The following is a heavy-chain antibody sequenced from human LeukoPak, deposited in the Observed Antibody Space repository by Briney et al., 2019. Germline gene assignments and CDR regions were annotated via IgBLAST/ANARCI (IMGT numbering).Heavy chain of an antibody. CDR2: IYYSGST. CDR1: GGSISSYY. J-gene: IGHJ4*02. D-gene: IGHD3/OR15-3a*01. Sequence: SETLSLTCTVSGGSISSYYWSWIRQPPGKGLEWIGYIYYSGSTNYNPSLKSRVTISVDTSKNQFSLKLSSVTAADTAVYYCASVDPLNGSYFDYWGQGTLVTVS. V-gene: IGHV4-59*01. CDR3: ASVDPLNGSYFDY.